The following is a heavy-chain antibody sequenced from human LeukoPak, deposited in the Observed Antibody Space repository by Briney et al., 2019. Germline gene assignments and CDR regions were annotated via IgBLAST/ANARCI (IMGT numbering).Heavy chain of an antibody. CDR1: GFTFSSYW. CDR3: ASGYSSGWYVVDY. V-gene: IGHV3-7*01. J-gene: IGHJ4*02. Sequence: GGSLRPSCAASGFTFSSYWMSWVRQAPGKGLEWVANIKQDGSEKYYVDSVKGRFTISRDNAKNSLYLQMNSLRAEDTAVYYCASGYSSGWYVVDYWGQGALVSVSS. D-gene: IGHD6-19*01. CDR2: IKQDGSEK.